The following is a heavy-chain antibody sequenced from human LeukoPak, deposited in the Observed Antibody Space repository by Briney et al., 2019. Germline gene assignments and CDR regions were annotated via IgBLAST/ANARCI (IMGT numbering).Heavy chain of an antibody. D-gene: IGHD3-10*01. CDR3: ARQHGSGSYYSRAIDY. V-gene: IGHV5-51*01. J-gene: IGHJ4*02. CDR1: GYRFTTYW. CDR2: IYPGDSDT. Sequence: GASLQISCEASGYRFTTYWIGWVRQMPGKGLEWMGVIYPGDSDTRYSPSFQGQVTISADKSISTAYLQWSSLKASDTAMYYCARQHGSGSYYSRAIDYWGQGTLVTVSS.